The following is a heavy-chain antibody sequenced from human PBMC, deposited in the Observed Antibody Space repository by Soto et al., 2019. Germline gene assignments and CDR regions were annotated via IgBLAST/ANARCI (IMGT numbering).Heavy chain of an antibody. CDR1: GFTFSSYS. CDR3: SADSSGSGGAFDI. CDR2: ISSSSSYI. Sequence: PGGSLRLSCAASGFTFSSYSMNWVRQAPGKGLEWVSSISSSSSYIYYADSVKGRFTISRDNAKNSLYLQMNSLRAEDTAVYYCSADSSGSGGAFDIWGQGTMVPVSS. J-gene: IGHJ3*02. V-gene: IGHV3-21*01. D-gene: IGHD6-19*01.